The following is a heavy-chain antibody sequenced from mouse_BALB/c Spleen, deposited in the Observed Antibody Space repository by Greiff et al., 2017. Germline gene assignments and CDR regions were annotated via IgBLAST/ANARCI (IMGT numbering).Heavy chain of an antibody. CDR3: TTTALDY. Sequence: LQQPGSELVRPGASVKLSCKASGYTFTSYWMHWVKQRPGQGLEWIGNIYPGSGSTNYDEKFKSKATLTVDTSSSTAYMQLSSLTSEDSAVYYCTTTALDYWGQGTTLTVSS. CDR2: IYPGSGST. D-gene: IGHD1-2*01. CDR1: GYTFTSYW. V-gene: IGHV1S22*01. J-gene: IGHJ2*01.